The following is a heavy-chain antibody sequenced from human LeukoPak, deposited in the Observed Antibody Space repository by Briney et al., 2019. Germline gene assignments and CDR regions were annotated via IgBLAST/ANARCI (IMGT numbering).Heavy chain of an antibody. Sequence: GGSLRLSCAASGLSISNSWMSWFRLAPGKGPEWVANIKQDGSEKYHVDSVKGRFTVSRDNSKNTLYLQMNSLRAEDTAVYYCARAGLSGSYAYWGQGTLVTVSS. V-gene: IGHV3-7*01. J-gene: IGHJ4*02. D-gene: IGHD1-26*01. CDR1: GLSISNSW. CDR3: ARAGLSGSYAY. CDR2: IKQDGSEK.